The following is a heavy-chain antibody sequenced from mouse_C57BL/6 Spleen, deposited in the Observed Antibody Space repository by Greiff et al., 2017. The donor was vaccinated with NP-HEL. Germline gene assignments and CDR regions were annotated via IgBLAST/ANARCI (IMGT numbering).Heavy chain of an antibody. CDR2: INPNNGGT. CDR3: ASTGTDYAMDY. Sequence: VQLQQSGPELVKPGASVKISCKASGYTFTDYYMNWVKQSHGKSLEWIGDINPNNGGTSYNQKFKGKATLTVDKSSSTAYMELRSLTSEDSAVYYCASTGTDYAMDYWGQGTSVTVSS. CDR1: GYTFTDYY. V-gene: IGHV1-26*01. J-gene: IGHJ4*01. D-gene: IGHD4-1*02.